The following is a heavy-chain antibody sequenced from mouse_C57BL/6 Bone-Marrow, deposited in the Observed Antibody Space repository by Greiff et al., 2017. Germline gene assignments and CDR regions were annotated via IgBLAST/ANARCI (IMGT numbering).Heavy chain of an antibody. CDR3: ARGGITTFGYYAMDY. J-gene: IGHJ4*01. Sequence: QVQLQQSGSELRSPGSSVKLSCKDFDSEVFPIAYMSWVRQKPGHGFEWIGGILPSIGRTIYGEKFEDKATLDADTLSNTAYLELNSLTSEDSAIYYCARGGITTFGYYAMDYWGQGTSVTVSS. V-gene: IGHV15-2*01. D-gene: IGHD2-4*01. CDR1: DSEVFPIAY. CDR2: ILPSIGRT.